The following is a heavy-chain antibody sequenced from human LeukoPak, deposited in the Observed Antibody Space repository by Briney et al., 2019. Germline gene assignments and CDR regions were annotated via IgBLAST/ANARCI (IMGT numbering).Heavy chain of an antibody. D-gene: IGHD6-13*01. CDR2: INPNSGGT. J-gene: IGHJ6*02. CDR1: GYTFTSYD. Sequence: ASVKVSCKASGYTFTSYDISWVRQAPGQGLEWMGWINPNSGGTNYAQKFQGRVTMTRDTSISTAYMELSRLRSDDTAVYYCAREIAAAGRRFYSPPGKGNYYYGMDVWGQGTTVTVSS. V-gene: IGHV1-2*02. CDR3: AREIAAAGRRFYSPPGKGNYYYGMDV.